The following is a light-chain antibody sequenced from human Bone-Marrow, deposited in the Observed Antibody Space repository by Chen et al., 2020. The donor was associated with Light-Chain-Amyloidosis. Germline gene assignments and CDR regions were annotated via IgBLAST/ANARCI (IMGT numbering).Light chain of an antibody. CDR1: NSNIGASYD. Sequence: QSVLTQPPSLSGAPGQRVTSSCTGSNSNIGASYDVHWYQQLPGTAPKLLIYGTSNRPSGVPDRFAGSKSDTSASLAITGLQAEDEADYYCQSYDNSLSGNFVFGTGTKVTVL. V-gene: IGLV1-40*01. CDR3: QSYDNSLSGNFV. CDR2: GTS. J-gene: IGLJ1*01.